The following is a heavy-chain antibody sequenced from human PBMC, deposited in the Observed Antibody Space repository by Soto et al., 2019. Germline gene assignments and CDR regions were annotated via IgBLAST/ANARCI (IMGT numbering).Heavy chain of an antibody. CDR3: AKPLYDILTGYYFVFDY. J-gene: IGHJ4*02. CDR1: GFTFSSYA. D-gene: IGHD3-9*01. CDR2: ISGSGGST. V-gene: IGHV3-23*01. Sequence: EVQLLESGGGLVQPGGSLRLSCAASGFTFSSYAMSWVRQAPGKGLEWVSAISGSGGSTYYADSVKGRFTISRDNSKNTLYLQMNSLRAEDTAVYYCAKPLYDILTGYYFVFDYWGQGTLVTVSS.